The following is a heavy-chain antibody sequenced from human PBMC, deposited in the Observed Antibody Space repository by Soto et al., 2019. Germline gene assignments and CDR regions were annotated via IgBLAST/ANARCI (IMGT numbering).Heavy chain of an antibody. CDR2: ISWNSGSI. CDR1: GFTFDDYA. V-gene: IGHV3-9*01. Sequence: EVQLVESGGGLVQPGRSLRLSCAASGFTFDDYAMHWVRQAPGKGLEWVSGISWNSGSIGYADSVKGRFTISRDNAKYSLYLQMNSLRAEDTALYYCAKDMWSGWYLGAFDIWGQGTMVTVSS. J-gene: IGHJ3*02. CDR3: AKDMWSGWYLGAFDI. D-gene: IGHD6-19*01.